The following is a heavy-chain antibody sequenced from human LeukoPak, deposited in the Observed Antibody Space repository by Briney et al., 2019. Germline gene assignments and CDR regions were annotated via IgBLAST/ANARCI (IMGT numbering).Heavy chain of an antibody. CDR3: AKAAVDTIFGVVIDPLASLPYYYYMDV. V-gene: IGHV3-23*01. CDR2: ISGSGGST. J-gene: IGHJ6*03. Sequence: GGSLRLSCAASGFTFSSYAMSWVRQAPGKGLEWVSAISGSGGSTYYADSVKGRFTISRDNSKNTLYLQMNSLRAEDTAVYYCAKAAVDTIFGVVIDPLASLPYYYYMDVWGKGTTVTVSS. D-gene: IGHD3-3*01. CDR1: GFTFSSYA.